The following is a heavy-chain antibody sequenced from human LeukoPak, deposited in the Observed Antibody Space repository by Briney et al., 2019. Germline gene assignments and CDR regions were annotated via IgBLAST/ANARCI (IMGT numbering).Heavy chain of an antibody. CDR3: ARRGKYSSSWYYYYYMDV. CDR2: TNHSGST. J-gene: IGHJ6*03. Sequence: SETLSLTCAVYGGSFSGYYWSWIRQPPGKGLEWIGETNHSGSTNYNPSLKSRVTISVDTSKNQFSLKLSSVSAADTAVYYCARRGKYSSSWYYYYYMDVWGKGTTVTVSS. D-gene: IGHD6-13*01. CDR1: GGSFSGYY. V-gene: IGHV4-34*01.